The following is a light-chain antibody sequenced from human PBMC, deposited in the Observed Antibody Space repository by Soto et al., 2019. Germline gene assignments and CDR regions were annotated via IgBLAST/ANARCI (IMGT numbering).Light chain of an antibody. Sequence: EIVLTQYPGILSLYPGVRATLSCRASQSVSNDFLAWYQQKPGQAPRLLIYGASTRATDVPDRFSGSGSGADFTLSISRLEPEDFAVYYCQQYGSSPPRTFGQGTKVEMK. CDR2: GAS. V-gene: IGKV3-20*01. CDR1: QSVSNDF. J-gene: IGKJ1*01. CDR3: QQYGSSPPRT.